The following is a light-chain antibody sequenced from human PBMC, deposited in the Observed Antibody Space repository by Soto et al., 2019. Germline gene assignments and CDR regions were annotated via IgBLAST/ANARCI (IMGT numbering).Light chain of an antibody. CDR2: DAS. CDR3: QQYENMPT. Sequence: EIPMTLSPSSLSASVGHRVTITCQASQNIKNYLNWYQQQPGRAPKLLIYDASNLEAGVPSSFRGSASGTDFTFTISRLQPEDIATYYCQQYENMPTFGHGTRLEIK. CDR1: QNIKNY. V-gene: IGKV1-33*01. J-gene: IGKJ5*01.